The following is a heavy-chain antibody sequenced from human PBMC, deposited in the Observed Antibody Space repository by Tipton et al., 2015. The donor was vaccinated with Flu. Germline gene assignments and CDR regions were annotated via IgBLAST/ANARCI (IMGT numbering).Heavy chain of an antibody. D-gene: IGHD2-15*01. CDR1: GGSISSGGYY. Sequence: LRLSCTVSGGSISSGGYYWSWIRQHPGKGLEWIGYIHYSGSTNYNPSLKSRVTISVDTSKNQFSLNLTSVTAADTAVFYCARHMSGGTRRAYDFWGQGTLVTVSS. J-gene: IGHJ4*02. V-gene: IGHV4-31*03. CDR2: IHYSGST. CDR3: ARHMSGGTRRAYDF.